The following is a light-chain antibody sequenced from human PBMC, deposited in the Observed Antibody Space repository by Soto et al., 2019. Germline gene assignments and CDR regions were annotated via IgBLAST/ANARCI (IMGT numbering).Light chain of an antibody. CDR3: SSYTSRSTLYA. V-gene: IGLV2-14*01. J-gene: IGLJ1*01. Sequence: QSALTQPASVSGSPGQSITISCTGTSSDVGGYNYVSWYQQHPGKAPKLMIYEVSNRPSGVSNRFSGSKSGNTASLTISGLQAEDEADYYCSSYTSRSTLYALGHGTKVTVL. CDR1: SSDVGGYNY. CDR2: EVS.